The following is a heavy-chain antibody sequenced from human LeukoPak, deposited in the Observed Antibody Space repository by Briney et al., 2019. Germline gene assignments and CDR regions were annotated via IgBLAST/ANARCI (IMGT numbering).Heavy chain of an antibody. D-gene: IGHD4-17*01. J-gene: IGHJ3*02. CDR2: IYYSGST. V-gene: IGHV4-59*08. CDR1: GGSISSYY. Sequence: SETLPLTCTVSGGSISSYYWSWIRQPPGKGLEWIGYIYYSGSTNYNPSLKSRVTISVDTSKNQFSLRLSSVTAADTAVYYCARHYADYADPYTFDIWGQGTMVTVSS. CDR3: ARHYADYADPYTFDI.